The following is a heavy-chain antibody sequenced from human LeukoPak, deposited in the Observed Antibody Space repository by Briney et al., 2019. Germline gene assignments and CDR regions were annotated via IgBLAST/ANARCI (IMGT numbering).Heavy chain of an antibody. J-gene: IGHJ4*02. CDR1: GFTFSSYA. Sequence: PGGSLRLSCAASGFTFSSYAMSWVRQAPGKGLEWASAISGSGGSTYYADSVKGRFTISRDNSKNTLYLQMNSLRAEDTAVYYCAKAPVVLGSYYSDYWGQGTLVTVSS. V-gene: IGHV3-23*01. CDR3: AKAPVVLGSYYSDY. D-gene: IGHD1-26*01. CDR2: ISGSGGST.